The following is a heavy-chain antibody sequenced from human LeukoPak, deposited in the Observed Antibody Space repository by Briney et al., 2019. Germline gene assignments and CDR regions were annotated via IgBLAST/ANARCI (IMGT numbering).Heavy chain of an antibody. D-gene: IGHD6-13*01. CDR3: ARDRGSSWSEQYYLDY. J-gene: IGHJ4*02. CDR1: GYTFTGYY. CDR2: INPNSGGT. V-gene: IGHV1-2*02. Sequence: ASVKVSCKASGYTFTGYYMHWVRQAPGQGLEWMGWINPNSGGTNYAQKFQGRVTMTRDTSISTAYMELSRLRSDDTAVYYCARDRGSSWSEQYYLDYWGQGTLVTVSS.